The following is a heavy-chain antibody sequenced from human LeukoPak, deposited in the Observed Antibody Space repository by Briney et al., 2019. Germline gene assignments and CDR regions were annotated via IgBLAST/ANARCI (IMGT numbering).Heavy chain of an antibody. Sequence: GASVKVSCKASGHTFTSYYMHWVRQAPGQGLEWMGIINPSGGSTSYAQKFQGRVTMTRDTSTSTVYMELSSLRSEDTAVYYCARDSEAARWYYWGQGTLVTVSS. CDR3: ARDSEAARWYY. V-gene: IGHV1-46*01. CDR1: GHTFTSYY. J-gene: IGHJ4*02. CDR2: INPSGGST. D-gene: IGHD6-6*01.